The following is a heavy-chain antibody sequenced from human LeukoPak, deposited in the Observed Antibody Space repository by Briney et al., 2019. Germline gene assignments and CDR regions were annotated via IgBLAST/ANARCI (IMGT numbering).Heavy chain of an antibody. V-gene: IGHV4-34*01. J-gene: IGHJ4*02. CDR1: GGSFSGYY. CDR3: ARRRGGVHFDY. D-gene: IGHD2-8*02. CDR2: INHSGST. Sequence: SETLSLTCAVYGGSFSGYYWSWIRQPPGKGLEWIGEINHSGSTNYNPSLKSRVTISVDTSKNQFSLKLSSVTAADTAVYYCARRRGGVHFDYWGQGTLVTVSS.